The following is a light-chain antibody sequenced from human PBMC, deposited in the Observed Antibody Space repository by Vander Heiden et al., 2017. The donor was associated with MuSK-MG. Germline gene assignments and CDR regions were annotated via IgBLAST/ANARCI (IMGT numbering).Light chain of an antibody. CDR2: GGS. CDR3: QQYGRLPLT. Sequence: EIVLTQSPGTLSLSPGERATLSCRASQSVSSSNFAWYQQKPGQTPRLLIYGGSNRATDTPDRFSGSGSGTDFTLTISRLEPEDFGVYYCQQYGRLPLTFGGGTKVEIK. J-gene: IGKJ4*01. V-gene: IGKV3-20*01. CDR1: QSVSSSN.